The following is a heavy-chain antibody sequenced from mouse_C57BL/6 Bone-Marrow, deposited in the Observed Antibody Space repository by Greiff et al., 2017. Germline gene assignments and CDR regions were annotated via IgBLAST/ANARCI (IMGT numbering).Heavy chain of an antibody. Sequence: EVQLQESGPGMVKPSQSLSLTCTVTGYSITSGYDWHWIRHFPGNKLEWMGYISYSGSTNYNPSLKSRISITHDTSKNHFFLKLNSVTTEDTATYYCARWGKMYGPWFAYWGQGTLVTVSA. CDR2: ISYSGST. D-gene: IGHD2-10*02. V-gene: IGHV3-1*01. CDR1: GYSITSGYD. CDR3: ARWGKMYGPWFAY. J-gene: IGHJ3*01.